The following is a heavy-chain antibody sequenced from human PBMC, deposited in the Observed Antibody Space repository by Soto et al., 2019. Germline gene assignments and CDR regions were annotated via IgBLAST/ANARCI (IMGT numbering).Heavy chain of an antibody. Sequence: QVQLVQSGAEVKKPGASVKVSCKASGYTFASYAISWMRQAPGQGLEWMGWISAYNGNTNHAQKLQGRVTMTTDTSTSTAYRELRSLRSDDTAVYYCARDPPPPDYWGQGTLVTVSS. CDR2: ISAYNGNT. CDR3: ARDPPPPDY. V-gene: IGHV1-18*01. CDR1: GYTFASYA. J-gene: IGHJ4*02.